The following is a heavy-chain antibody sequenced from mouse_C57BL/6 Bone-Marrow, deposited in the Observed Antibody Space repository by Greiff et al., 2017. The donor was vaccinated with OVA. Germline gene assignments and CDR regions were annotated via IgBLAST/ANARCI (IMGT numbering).Heavy chain of an antibody. Sequence: VQLQQPGAELVMPGASVKLSCKASGYTFTSYWMHWVKQRPGQGLEWIGESDPSDSYTNYNQKFKGKSTLTVDKSSSTAYMQLSSLTSEDSAVYYCARGENGYDRFAYWGQGTLVTVSA. CDR1: GYTFTSYW. V-gene: IGHV1-69*01. D-gene: IGHD2-2*01. CDR2: SDPSDSYT. CDR3: ARGENGYDRFAY. J-gene: IGHJ3*01.